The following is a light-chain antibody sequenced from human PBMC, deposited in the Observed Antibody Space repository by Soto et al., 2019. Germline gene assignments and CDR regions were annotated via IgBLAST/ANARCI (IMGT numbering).Light chain of an antibody. CDR3: SSYTSSSTKV. Sequence: QSALTQPASVSGSPGQAITISCTGTSSDVGGYNYVSWYQQHPGKPPKLMIYEVSNRPSGGSNRFSGSKSGNTASLTISGLQAEDEADYYCSSYTSSSTKVVGGGTKRTVL. CDR2: EVS. V-gene: IGLV2-14*01. CDR1: SSDVGGYNY. J-gene: IGLJ2*01.